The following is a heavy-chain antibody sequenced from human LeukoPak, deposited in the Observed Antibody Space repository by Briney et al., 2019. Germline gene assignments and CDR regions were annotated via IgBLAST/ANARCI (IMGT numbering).Heavy chain of an antibody. CDR3: AFFVREPQH. D-gene: IGHD3-10*02. V-gene: IGHV3-30*02. J-gene: IGHJ1*01. Sequence: GGSLRLSCAASGFIFRDSGMHWVRQAPGKGLEWVAMMLNDGNSKFYSDSVKGRFTISRDTSKNTLYLQMNSLRDEDTAIYYCAFFVREPQHWGQGTLVTVSS. CDR2: MLNDGNSK. CDR1: GFIFRDSG.